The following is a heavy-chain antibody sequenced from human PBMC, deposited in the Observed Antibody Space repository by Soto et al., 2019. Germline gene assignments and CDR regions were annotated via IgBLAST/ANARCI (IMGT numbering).Heavy chain of an antibody. CDR2: IFYSGGT. CDR3: ARPLFGRGDWFDP. V-gene: IGHV4-39*07. J-gene: IGHJ5*02. Sequence: SETLSLTCTVSGGSILDSTYYWAWIRQPPGKGLEWIGTIFYSGGTFYTPSLKSRVTMSVDTSNNQFSLKLSSVTAADTAVYYCARPLFGRGDWFDPWGQGTLVTVSS. CDR1: GGSILDSTYY. D-gene: IGHD3-10*01.